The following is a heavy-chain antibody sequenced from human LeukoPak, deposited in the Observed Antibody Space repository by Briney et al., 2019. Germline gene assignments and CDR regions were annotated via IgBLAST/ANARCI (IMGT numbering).Heavy chain of an antibody. CDR1: GYTFTSYY. V-gene: IGHV1-46*01. CDR2: INPSGGST. D-gene: IGHD7-27*01. Sequence: ASVKVSCKASGYTFTSYYMHWVRQAPGQGLEWMGIINPSGGSTNYAQKFQGRVTMTRDTSTSTVYMELSSLRAEDTAVYYCAKVILRLTGAPYYYYMDVWGKGTTVTVSS. J-gene: IGHJ6*03. CDR3: AKVILRLTGAPYYYYMDV.